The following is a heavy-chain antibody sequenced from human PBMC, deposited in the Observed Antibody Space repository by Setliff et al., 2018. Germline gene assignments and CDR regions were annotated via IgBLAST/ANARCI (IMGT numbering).Heavy chain of an antibody. CDR1: GGTFSSYG. J-gene: IGHJ5*02. V-gene: IGHV1-18*01. D-gene: IGHD2-2*01. Sequence: ASVNVSCKASGGTFSSYGISWVRQAPGQGLEWMGWISAYNGNINYAQKFQGRVTMTTDTYTSTANMELRSLRSDDTAVYYCVRAPPTVVIPPGRAFFDPWGQGTLVTVSS. CDR2: ISAYNGNI. CDR3: VRAPPTVVIPPGRAFFDP.